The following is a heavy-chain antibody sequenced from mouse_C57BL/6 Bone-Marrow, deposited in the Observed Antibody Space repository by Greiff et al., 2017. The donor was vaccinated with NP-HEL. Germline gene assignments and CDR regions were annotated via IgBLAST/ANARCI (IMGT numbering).Heavy chain of an antibody. J-gene: IGHJ4*01. CDR3: AKAPRWFYYAMDY. Sequence: VQLQQPGAELVKPGASVKMSCKASGYTFTSYWITWVKQRPGQGLEWIGDIYPGSGSTNYNEKFKSKATLTVDTSSSTAYMQLSSLTSEDSAVYYCAKAPRWFYYAMDYWGQGTSVTVSS. CDR2: IYPGSGST. V-gene: IGHV1-55*01. CDR1: GYTFTSYW. D-gene: IGHD2-3*01.